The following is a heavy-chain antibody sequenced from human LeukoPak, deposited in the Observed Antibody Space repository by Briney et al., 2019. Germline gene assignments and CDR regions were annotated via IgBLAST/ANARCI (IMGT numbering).Heavy chain of an antibody. CDR3: ARDTLVYADSPDAFDI. V-gene: IGHV3-48*03. CDR2: ISSSGSTI. D-gene: IGHD4-17*01. CDR1: GFTFSSYE. Sequence: GGSLRLSCAASGFTFSSYEMNWVRQAPGKGLEWVSYISSSGSTIYYADSVKGRFTISRDNAKNSLYLQMNSLRAEDTAVYYCARDTLVYADSPDAFDIWGQGTMVTVSS. J-gene: IGHJ3*02.